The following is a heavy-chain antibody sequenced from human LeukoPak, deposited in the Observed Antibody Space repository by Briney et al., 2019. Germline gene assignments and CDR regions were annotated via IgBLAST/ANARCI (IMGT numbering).Heavy chain of an antibody. Sequence: ASVKVSCKASGYTFTSYYMHWVRQAPGQGLEWMGIINPSGGSTSYAQKFQGRVTMTRDTSTSTVYMELSSLRSEDTAVYYCASEPAQITIFGHSDYWGQGTLVTVSS. D-gene: IGHD3-3*01. J-gene: IGHJ4*02. CDR3: ASEPAQITIFGHSDY. V-gene: IGHV1-46*01. CDR2: INPSGGST. CDR1: GYTFTSYY.